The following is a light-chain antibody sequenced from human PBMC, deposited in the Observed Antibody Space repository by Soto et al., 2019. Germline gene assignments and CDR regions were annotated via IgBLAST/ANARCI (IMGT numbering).Light chain of an antibody. CDR2: AAS. V-gene: IGKV1-27*01. J-gene: IGKJ4*01. CDR3: QKFNAVPT. CDR1: QAISNY. Sequence: DIQMTQSPSSLSASVGDRVTITCRASQAISNYLAWYQHKPGKVPTLLIYAASTLQSGVPSRFSGSGSGTDFTLTISSLKPEDAATYYCQKFNAVPTFGGGTKVEI.